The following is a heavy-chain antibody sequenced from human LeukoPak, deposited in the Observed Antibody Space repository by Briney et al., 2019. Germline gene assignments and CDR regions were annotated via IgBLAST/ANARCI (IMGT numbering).Heavy chain of an antibody. CDR2: FGTRSTSI. J-gene: IGHJ4*02. D-gene: IGHD3-22*01. V-gene: IGHV3-21*01. CDR1: GFTFSSYS. CDR3: AREVSEGFDF. Sequence: GGSLRLSCTASGFTFSSYSMNWIRQAPGKGLEWVSSFGTRSTSIYHAGSVKGRFAISRDNAKNSLYLQMNSLRAEDTALYYCAREVSEGFDFWGQGTLVTVSS.